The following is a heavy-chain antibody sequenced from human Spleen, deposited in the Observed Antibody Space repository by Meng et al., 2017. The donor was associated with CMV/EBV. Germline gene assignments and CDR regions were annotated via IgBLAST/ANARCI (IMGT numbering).Heavy chain of an antibody. Sequence: GESLKISCAASGFTFDDYGMEWVRQAPGKGLDWVSGINRDGGSTGYVDSVKGRFTMSRDNDKNTVYLRMDSLRADDMGVYYCTTGYCSASTGCYPFEHWGQGTPVTVSS. V-gene: IGHV3-20*04. J-gene: IGHJ5*02. CDR2: INRDGGST. CDR1: GFTFDDYG. CDR3: TTGYCSASTGCYPFEH. D-gene: IGHD2-15*01.